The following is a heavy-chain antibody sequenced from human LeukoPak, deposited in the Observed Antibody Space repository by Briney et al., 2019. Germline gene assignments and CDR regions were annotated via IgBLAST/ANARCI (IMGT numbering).Heavy chain of an antibody. CDR1: GGSISSYY. D-gene: IGHD3-22*01. J-gene: IGHJ4*02. V-gene: IGHV4-4*07. Sequence: SETLSLTCTVSGGSISSYYWSWIRQPAGKGLEWIGRIYTSGSTNYNPSLKGRVTISVDTSKNQFSLKLSSVTAADTAVYYCARGATYYYDSSGYPFDYWGQGTLVTVSS. CDR2: IYTSGST. CDR3: ARGATYYYDSSGYPFDY.